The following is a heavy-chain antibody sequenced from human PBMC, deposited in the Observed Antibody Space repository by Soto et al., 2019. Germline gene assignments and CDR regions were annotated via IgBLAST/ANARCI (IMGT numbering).Heavy chain of an antibody. CDR1: GGTFSSYA. CDR2: IIPIFGTA. D-gene: IGHD1-1*01. CDR3: ARVGGDWNEGYYYGMDV. J-gene: IGHJ6*02. Sequence: SVKVSCKASGGTFSSYAISWVRQAPGQGLEWMGGIIPIFGTANYAQKFQGRVTITADESTSTAYMELSSLRSEDTAVYYCARVGGDWNEGYYYGMDVWGQGTTVTVSS. V-gene: IGHV1-69*13.